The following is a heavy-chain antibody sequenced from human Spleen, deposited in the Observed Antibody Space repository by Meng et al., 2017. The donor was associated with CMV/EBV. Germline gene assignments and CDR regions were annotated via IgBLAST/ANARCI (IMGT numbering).Heavy chain of an antibody. Sequence: SLKIPCAASGFTLDDYAMHWVRQAPGKGLELVPGNSWHSGSIGYADSVKGRFTISRDNAKNSLYLQMNSLRAEDTAIYYCARDLPPNQYDFWSGYPRGNYSYYYGMDVWGQGTTVTVSS. CDR3: ARDLPPNQYDFWSGYPRGNYSYYYGMDV. J-gene: IGHJ6*02. V-gene: IGHV3-9*01. CDR1: GFTLDDYA. D-gene: IGHD3-3*01. CDR2: NSWHSGSI.